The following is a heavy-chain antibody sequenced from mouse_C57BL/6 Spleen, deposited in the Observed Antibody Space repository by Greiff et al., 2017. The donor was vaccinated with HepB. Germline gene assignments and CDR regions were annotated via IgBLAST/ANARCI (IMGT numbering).Heavy chain of an antibody. Sequence: QVQLQQPGAELVKPGASVQMSCKASGYTFTSYWITWVKQRPGQGLEWIGDIYPGSGSTNYNEKFKSKATLTVDTSSSTAYMQLSSLTSEDSAVYYCARKRVTGTFYYAMDYWGQGTSVTVSS. CDR1: GYTFTSYW. J-gene: IGHJ4*01. V-gene: IGHV1-55*01. D-gene: IGHD4-1*01. CDR3: ARKRVTGTFYYAMDY. CDR2: IYPGSGST.